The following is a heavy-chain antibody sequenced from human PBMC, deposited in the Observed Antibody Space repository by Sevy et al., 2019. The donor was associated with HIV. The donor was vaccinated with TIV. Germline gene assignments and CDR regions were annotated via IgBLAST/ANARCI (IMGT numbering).Heavy chain of an antibody. CDR1: GGSFSGYY. D-gene: IGHD6-19*01. CDR2: INHSGST. J-gene: IGHJ2*01. CDR3: ARAPEIAVGSRYFDL. Sequence: SETLSLTCAVYGGSFSGYYWSWIRQPPGKGLEWIGEINHSGSTNYNPSLKSRVTISVDRSKNQFSLKLSSVTTADTAVYYCARAPEIAVGSRYFDLWGRGTLVTVSS. V-gene: IGHV4-34*01.